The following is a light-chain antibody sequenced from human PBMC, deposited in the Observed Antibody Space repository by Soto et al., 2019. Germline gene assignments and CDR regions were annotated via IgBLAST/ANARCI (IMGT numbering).Light chain of an antibody. CDR2: GNS. CDR3: QSYDSSLSAL. V-gene: IGLV1-40*01. CDR1: SSNIGAGYD. J-gene: IGLJ3*02. Sequence: QSVLTQPPSVSGAPGQRVTISCTGSSSNIGAGYDVHWYQQLPGTAPKLLTYGNSNRPSGVPDRFSGSKSGTSASLTITGRQAEDEADYYCQSYDSSLSALFGGGTKLTVL.